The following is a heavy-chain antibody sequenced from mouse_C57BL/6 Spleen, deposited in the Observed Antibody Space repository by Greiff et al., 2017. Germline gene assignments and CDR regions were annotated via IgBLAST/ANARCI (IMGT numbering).Heavy chain of an antibody. V-gene: IGHV1-61*01. D-gene: IGHD2-5*01. Sequence: QVQLQQPGAELVRPGSSVKLSCKASGYTFTSYWMDWVKQRPGQGLEWIGNIYPSDSETHYNQKFKDKATLTVDKSSSTAYMQLSSLTSEDSAVYYCARDYSNYVDYWGQGTTLTVSS. J-gene: IGHJ2*01. CDR2: IYPSDSET. CDR1: GYTFTSYW. CDR3: ARDYSNYVDY.